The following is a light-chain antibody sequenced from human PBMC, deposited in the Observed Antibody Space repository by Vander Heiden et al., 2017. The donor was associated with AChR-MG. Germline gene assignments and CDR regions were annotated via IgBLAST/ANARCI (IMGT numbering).Light chain of an antibody. Sequence: SYVLTQPPSVSVAPGQTASITCGGIHIGSRRVHWYQQKAGQAPVLVVHDDNDRPSGIPERFSGSNSGNTATLTISRVEAADEADYYCHIWDTITDQQVFGGGTELTVL. CDR1: HIGSRR. J-gene: IGLJ3*02. CDR2: DDN. V-gene: IGLV3-21*02. CDR3: HIWDTITDQQV.